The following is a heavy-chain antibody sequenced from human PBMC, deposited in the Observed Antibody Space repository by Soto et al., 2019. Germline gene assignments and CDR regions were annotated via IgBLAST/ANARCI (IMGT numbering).Heavy chain of an antibody. Sequence: QGQLVQSGAEVKKPGASVKVSCKASGYTFTSFGITWVRQAPGQGLEWMGWISTYNGKANYAQKLQRRVTVTRDTSTNTAYMELRSLRSDDTAVYYCAKDGYGNNDGEALHIWGQGTMVTVSS. J-gene: IGHJ3*02. V-gene: IGHV1-18*04. CDR1: GYTFTSFG. CDR3: AKDGYGNNDGEALHI. D-gene: IGHD4-4*01. CDR2: ISTYNGKA.